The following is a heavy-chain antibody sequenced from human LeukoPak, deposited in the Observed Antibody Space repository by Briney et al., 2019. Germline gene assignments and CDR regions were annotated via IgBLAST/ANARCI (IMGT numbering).Heavy chain of an antibody. Sequence: GGSLRLSCADSGFTFSRYWMHWVRQTPGKGLVWVSCISADGSVTRYADSVKGRFTISRDNTKSTLYLQMHSLRAKDTAVYYCATAGGDGSRMGFDPWGQGTLVTVSS. J-gene: IGHJ5*02. CDR2: ISADGSVT. CDR1: GFTFSRYW. V-gene: IGHV3-74*01. D-gene: IGHD2-15*01. CDR3: ATAGGDGSRMGFDP.